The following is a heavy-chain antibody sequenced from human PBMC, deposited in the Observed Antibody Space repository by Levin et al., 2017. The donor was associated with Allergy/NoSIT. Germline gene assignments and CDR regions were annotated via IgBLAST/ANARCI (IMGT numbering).Heavy chain of an antibody. V-gene: IGHV3-20*04. J-gene: IGHJ4*02. CDR3: ARAGYYYDSSGYYVPGY. D-gene: IGHD3-22*01. CDR2: INWNGGST. CDR1: GFTVNDYG. Sequence: GGSLRLSCAASGFTVNDYGMSWVRQAPGKGLEWVSGINWNGGSTGYAYSVKGRFTISRDNAKNSLYLQMNSLRAEDTAVYYCARAGYYYDSSGYYVPGYWGQGTLVTVSS.